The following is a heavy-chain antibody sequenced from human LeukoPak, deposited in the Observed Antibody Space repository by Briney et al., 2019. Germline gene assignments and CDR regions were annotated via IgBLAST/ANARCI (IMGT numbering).Heavy chain of an antibody. CDR1: EFSVGSNY. J-gene: IGHJ6*03. V-gene: IGHV3-66*01. CDR2: IYSGGST. CDR3: ARAGSSWYGNYYYMDV. Sequence: PGGSLRLSCAASEFSVGSNYMTWVRQAPGKGLEWVSLIYSGGSTYYADSVKGRFTISRDNSKNTLYLQMNSLRAEDTAVYYCARAGSSWYGNYYYMDVWGKGTTVTISS. D-gene: IGHD6-13*01.